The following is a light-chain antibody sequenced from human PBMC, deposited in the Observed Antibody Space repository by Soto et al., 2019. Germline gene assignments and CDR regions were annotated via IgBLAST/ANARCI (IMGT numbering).Light chain of an antibody. CDR3: QQYGSSPLT. Sequence: DLVMTQSPDSLAVSLGERATINCKSSQSVLYSSNNNNYLAWYQHKPGQAPRLLISGASSRATGIPDRFSGSGSGTDFTLTISRLEPEDFAVYYCQQYGSSPLTFGQGTRLEIK. V-gene: IGKV4-1*01. J-gene: IGKJ5*01. CDR2: GAS. CDR1: QSVLYSSNNNNY.